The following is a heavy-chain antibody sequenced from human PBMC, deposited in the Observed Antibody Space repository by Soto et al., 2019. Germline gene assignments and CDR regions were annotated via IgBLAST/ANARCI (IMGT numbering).Heavy chain of an antibody. D-gene: IGHD3-9*01. J-gene: IGHJ6*02. CDR3: AREADSLKYYDILTGYYNYYYDGMDV. CDR2: IKQDGSEK. CDR1: GFTFSSYW. Sequence: EVQLVESGGGLVQPGGSLRLSCAASGFTFSSYWMSWVRQAPGKGLEWVANIKQDGSEKYYVDSVKGRFTISRDNAKNSLYVQVNILRAEDTAVYYCAREADSLKYYDILTGYYNYYYDGMDVWGQGTTVTVSS. V-gene: IGHV3-7*05.